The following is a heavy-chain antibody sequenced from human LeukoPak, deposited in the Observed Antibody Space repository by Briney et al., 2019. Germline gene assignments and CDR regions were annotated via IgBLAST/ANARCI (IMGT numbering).Heavy chain of an antibody. Sequence: ASVKVSCKASGGTFSSYAISWVRQAPGQGLEWMGWINTNTGNPTYAQGFTGRFVFSLDTSVSTAYLQVSSLKAEDTAVYYCARRNDSSSWYLVEAGFDPWGQETLVTVSS. J-gene: IGHJ5*02. V-gene: IGHV7-4-1*02. CDR3: ARRNDSSSWYLVEAGFDP. CDR1: GGTFSSYA. D-gene: IGHD6-13*01. CDR2: INTNTGNP.